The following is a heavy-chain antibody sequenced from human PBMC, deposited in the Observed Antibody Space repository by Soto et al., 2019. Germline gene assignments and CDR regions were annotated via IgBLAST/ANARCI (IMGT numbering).Heavy chain of an antibody. D-gene: IGHD1-1*01. V-gene: IGHV3-23*01. CDR1: GFTFSSYA. J-gene: IGHJ6*03. CDR3: AKVGRTGTTEYYYYLDV. CDR2: SSGSGGST. Sequence: EVQLLESGGGLVQPGGSLRLSCAASGFTFSSYAMSWVRQAPGKGLEWVSASSGSGGSTYYADSVKGRFTISRDNSKHTLDLPMTSLGAEHTAVYYCAKVGRTGTTEYYYYLDVWGNGTTVTVSS.